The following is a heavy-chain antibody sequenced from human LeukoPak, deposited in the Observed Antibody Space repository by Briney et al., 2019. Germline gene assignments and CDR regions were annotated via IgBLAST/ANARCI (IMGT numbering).Heavy chain of an antibody. CDR3: AKERDTAMVTIDY. J-gene: IGHJ4*02. CDR1: GFTFSSYG. CDR2: IRYDGSKK. V-gene: IGHV3-30*02. D-gene: IGHD5-18*01. Sequence: TGGSLRLSCAASGFTFSSYGMHWVRQAPGKGLEWVAFIRYDGSKKYYADSVKGRFTISRDNSKNTLYLQMNSLRAEDTAVYYCAKERDTAMVTIDYWGQGTLVTVSS.